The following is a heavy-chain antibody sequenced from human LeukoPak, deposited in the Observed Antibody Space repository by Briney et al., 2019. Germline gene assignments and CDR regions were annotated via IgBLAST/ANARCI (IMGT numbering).Heavy chain of an antibody. D-gene: IGHD6-19*01. V-gene: IGHV3-23*01. CDR3: ARIGSGWYWEY. J-gene: IGHJ4*02. CDR1: GFIFGDYG. CDR2: IGGRGGRT. Sequence: GGSLRLSCAASGFIFGDYGMNWVRQAPGKGLEWVSGIGGRGGRTYYADSVQGRFTISRDNSNNTVDLQMNSLRAEDTAVYYCARIGSGWYWEYWGQGALVIVSS.